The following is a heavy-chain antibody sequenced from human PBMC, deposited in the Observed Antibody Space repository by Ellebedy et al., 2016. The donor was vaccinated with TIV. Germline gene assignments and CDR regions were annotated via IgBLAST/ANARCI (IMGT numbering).Heavy chain of an antibody. Sequence: PGGSLRLSCKGSGYSFTSYWIGWVRQMPGKGLEWMGIIYPGDSDTRYSPSFQGQVTISADKSISTAYLQWSSLKASDTAMYYCARRTTVTEYYFDYWGQGTLVTVSS. J-gene: IGHJ4*02. V-gene: IGHV5-51*01. CDR2: IYPGDSDT. CDR1: GYSFTSYW. D-gene: IGHD4-11*01. CDR3: ARRTTVTEYYFDY.